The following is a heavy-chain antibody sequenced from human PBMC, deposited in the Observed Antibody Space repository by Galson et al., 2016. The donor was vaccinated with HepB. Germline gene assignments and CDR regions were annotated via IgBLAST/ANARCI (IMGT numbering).Heavy chain of an antibody. CDR1: GFTFSNYV. D-gene: IGHD3-16*01. CDR2: IWYDGSIK. J-gene: IGHJ5*02. V-gene: IGHV3-33*01. Sequence: SLRLSCAASGFTFSNYVVHWVRQAPGKGLEWVALIWYDGSIKLYADSVKGRFTISRDNSNNTVYLQMNSLRAEDTAVYYCARESGGGVGTSSPDLWGQGALVTVSS. CDR3: ARESGGGVGTSSPDL.